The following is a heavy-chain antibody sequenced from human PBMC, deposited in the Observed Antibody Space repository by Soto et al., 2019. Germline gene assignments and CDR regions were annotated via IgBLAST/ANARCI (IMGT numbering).Heavy chain of an antibody. D-gene: IGHD5-12*01. CDR1: GYTFTSYY. CDR3: ARGAVYGYPRLGDAFDI. CDR2: INPSGGST. J-gene: IGHJ3*02. V-gene: IGHV1-46*01. Sequence: QVQLVQSGAEVKKPGASVKVSCKASGYTFTSYYMHWVRQAPGQGLEWMGIINPSGGSTSYAQKFQGRVTMTRDTSTSTVYMELSSLRSEDTAVYYCARGAVYGYPRLGDAFDIWGQGTMVTVSS.